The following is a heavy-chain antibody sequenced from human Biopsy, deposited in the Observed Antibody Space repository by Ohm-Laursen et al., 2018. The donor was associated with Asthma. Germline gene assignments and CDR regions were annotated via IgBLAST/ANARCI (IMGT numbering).Heavy chain of an antibody. CDR3: ARKAGSCISRTCYSLDF. Sequence: ASVKASCKSLGGTLNTYVIGWVRQAPGQGLEWMGGINSVFGTTTYPQKFQDRVTITADDSTSTVYMELSSLRSEDTAVYYCARKAGSCISRTCYSLDFWGQGTLVTVTS. V-gene: IGHV1-69*13. CDR2: INSVFGTT. J-gene: IGHJ4*02. CDR1: GGTLNTYV. D-gene: IGHD2-2*01.